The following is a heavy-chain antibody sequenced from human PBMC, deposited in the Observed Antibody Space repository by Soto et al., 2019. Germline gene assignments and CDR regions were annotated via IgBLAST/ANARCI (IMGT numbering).Heavy chain of an antibody. CDR1: GFTFSSYG. V-gene: IGHV3-33*01. CDR2: IWYDGSNK. D-gene: IGHD3-16*01. J-gene: IGHJ4*02. Sequence: QVQLVESGGGVVQPGRSLRLSCAASGFTFSSYGMHWVRQAPGKGLEWVAVIWYDGSNKYYADSVKGRFTISRDNSQNTLYLQMNSLRAEDTAVYYCARQYYDYVWGEIEHTTLDYWGQGTLVTVSS. CDR3: ARQYYDYVWGEIEHTTLDY.